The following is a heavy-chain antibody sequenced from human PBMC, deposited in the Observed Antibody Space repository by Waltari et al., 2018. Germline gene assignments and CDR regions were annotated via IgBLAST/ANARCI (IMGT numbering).Heavy chain of an antibody. V-gene: IGHV3-48*04. Sequence: EVQLVESGGGFIQPGGSLRLACAASGFAFSTYSMNWVRQAPGKGLEWVSYISSTMSTIYDADSVKGPFTISTDNARHSLYLQMNSPRADDTAVYYCARVSPHPDSSGWYLFDYWGQGTLVTVSS. D-gene: IGHD6-19*01. CDR3: ARVSPHPDSSGWYLFDY. J-gene: IGHJ4*02. CDR1: GFAFSTYS. CDR2: ISSTMSTI.